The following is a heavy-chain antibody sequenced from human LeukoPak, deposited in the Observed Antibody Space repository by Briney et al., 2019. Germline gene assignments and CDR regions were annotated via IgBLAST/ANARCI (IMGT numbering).Heavy chain of an antibody. D-gene: IGHD3-10*01. CDR3: AREGSGSYPYYYMDV. CDR2: IYYTGST. Sequence: PSETLSLTCTVSGGSISSYYWSWIRQPPGKGLEWIGYIYYTGSTNYNPSLKSRLTISVDTSKNQFSLKLSFVTAADTAVYYCAREGSGSYPYYYMDVWGKGTTVTVSS. J-gene: IGHJ6*03. V-gene: IGHV4-59*01. CDR1: GGSISSYY.